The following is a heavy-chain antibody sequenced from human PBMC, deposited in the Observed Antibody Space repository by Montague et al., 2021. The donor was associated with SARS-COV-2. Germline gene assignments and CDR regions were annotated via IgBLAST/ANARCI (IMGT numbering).Heavy chain of an antibody. V-gene: IGHV4-59*08. CDR2: IHYSGGS. CDR1: GASMSDYY. D-gene: IGHD3-10*01. CDR3: ASPPGHGSGTYIRAYDY. J-gene: IGHJ4*02. Sequence: SETLSLTCSVSGASMSDYYWIWVRQSPGKGLEWIGNIHYSGGSTYSPSLKSRVTTSLDTSENRFSVKLSSVTVADTAVYYCASPPGHGSGTYIRAYDYWGQGTLVTVSS.